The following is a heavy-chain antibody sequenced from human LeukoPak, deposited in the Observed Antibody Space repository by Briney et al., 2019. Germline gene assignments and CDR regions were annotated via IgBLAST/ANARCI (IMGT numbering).Heavy chain of an antibody. CDR3: ALGSVLLWFGELH. CDR1: GFTFSSYA. D-gene: IGHD3-10*01. CDR2: ISGSGGST. V-gene: IGHV3-23*01. Sequence: GGSLRLSCAASGFTFSSYAMSWVRQAPGKGLEWVSAISGSGGSTYYADSVKGRFTISRDNSKNTLYLQMNSLRAEDTAVYYCALGSVLLWFGELHWGQGTLVTVSS. J-gene: IGHJ4*02.